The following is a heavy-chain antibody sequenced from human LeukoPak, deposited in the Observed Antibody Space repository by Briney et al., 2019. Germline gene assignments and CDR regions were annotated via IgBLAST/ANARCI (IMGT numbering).Heavy chain of an antibody. CDR1: GYTFTGYY. D-gene: IGHD2-15*01. CDR3: ARAYCSGGSCHSYNWFDP. J-gene: IGHJ5*02. V-gene: IGHV1-2*04. CDR2: INPNSGGT. Sequence: ASVKVSCKASGYTFTGYYMHWVRQAPGQGLEWMGWINPNSGGTNYAQKFQGWVTMTRDTSISTAYMELSRLRSDDTAVYYCARAYCSGGSCHSYNWFDPWGQGTLVTVSS.